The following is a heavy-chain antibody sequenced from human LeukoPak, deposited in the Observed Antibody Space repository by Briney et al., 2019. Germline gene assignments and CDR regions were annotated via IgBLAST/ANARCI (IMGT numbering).Heavy chain of an antibody. Sequence: PGGSLRLSCAASGFTFSSYWMSWVRQAPGKGLEWVANIKQGGSEKYYVDSVKGRFTISRDNAKNSLYLQMNSLRAEDTAVYYCARDYSSSWYYFDYWGQGTPVTVSS. CDR2: IKQGGSEK. CDR1: GFTFSSYW. J-gene: IGHJ4*02. V-gene: IGHV3-7*01. D-gene: IGHD6-13*01. CDR3: ARDYSSSWYYFDY.